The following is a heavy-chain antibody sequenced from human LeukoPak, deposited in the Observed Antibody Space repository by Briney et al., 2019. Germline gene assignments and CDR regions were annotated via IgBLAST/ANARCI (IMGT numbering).Heavy chain of an antibody. CDR2: ISSSGVST. CDR1: GFTFSTYA. V-gene: IGHV3-23*01. D-gene: IGHD3-22*01. Sequence: GGSLRLSCAASGFTFSTYAMSWVRQAPGKGLEWVSVISSSGVSTYYADSVKGRFTISRDTSRNILYLQMNSLRVEDTAVYHCARSANYDSSGYLFDYWGQGTRVTVSS. CDR3: ARSANYDSSGYLFDY. J-gene: IGHJ4*02.